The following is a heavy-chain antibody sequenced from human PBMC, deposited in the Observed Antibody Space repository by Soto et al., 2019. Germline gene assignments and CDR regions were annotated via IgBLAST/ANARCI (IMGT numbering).Heavy chain of an antibody. J-gene: IGHJ6*02. V-gene: IGHV3-7*05. CDR3: ARGFEMAGTDLRYYYGMDV. CDR1: GFTFSSYW. Sequence: GGSLRLSCAASGFTFSSYWMSWVRQAPGKGLEWVANIKQDGSEKYYVDSVKGRFTISRDNAKNSLYLQMNSLRAEDTAVYYCARGFEMAGTDLRYYYGMDVWGQGTTVTVSS. D-gene: IGHD6-19*01. CDR2: IKQDGSEK.